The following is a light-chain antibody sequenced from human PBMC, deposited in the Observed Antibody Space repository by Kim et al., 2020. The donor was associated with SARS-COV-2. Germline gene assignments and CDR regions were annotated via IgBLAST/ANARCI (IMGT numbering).Light chain of an antibody. CDR3: QQRSNWPTLYT. V-gene: IGKV3-11*01. Sequence: EIVLAQSPATLSLSPGERATLSGRASQSVASSLAWYQQKPGQAPRLLIYHASNRAAGIPARFSGSGLGTDFTLTISSLEPEDFAVYYCQQRSNWPTLYTFGLGTKREIK. J-gene: IGKJ2*01. CDR1: QSVASS. CDR2: HAS.